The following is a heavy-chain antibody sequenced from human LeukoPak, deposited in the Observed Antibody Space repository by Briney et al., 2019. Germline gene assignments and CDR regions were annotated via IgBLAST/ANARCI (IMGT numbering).Heavy chain of an antibody. CDR1: GFTFSSYG. Sequence: GGSLRLSCAASGFTFSSYGMHWVRQAPGKGLEWVAVISYDGSNKYYGDSVKGRFTISRDNSKNTLYLQMNSLRAEDTAVYYCARDPAQENQHGMDVWGQGTTVTVSS. D-gene: IGHD1-14*01. CDR2: ISYDGSNK. CDR3: ARDPAQENQHGMDV. J-gene: IGHJ6*02. V-gene: IGHV3-30*03.